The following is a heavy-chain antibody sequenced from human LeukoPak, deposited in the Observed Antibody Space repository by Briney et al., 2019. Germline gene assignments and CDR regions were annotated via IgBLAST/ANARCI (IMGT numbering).Heavy chain of an antibody. CDR1: GGSFSGYY. D-gene: IGHD3-10*01. CDR3: ARGFGSGSYYNY. CDR2: INHSGST. J-gene: IGHJ4*02. V-gene: IGHV4-34*01. Sequence: SETLSLTCTVYGGSFSGYYWSWIRQPPGKGLEWIGEINHSGSTNYNPSLESRVTISVDTSKNQFSLKLSSVTAADTAVYYCARGFGSGSYYNYWGQGTLVTVSS.